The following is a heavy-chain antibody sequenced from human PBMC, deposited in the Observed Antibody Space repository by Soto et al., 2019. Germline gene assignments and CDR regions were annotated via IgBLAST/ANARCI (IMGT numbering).Heavy chain of an antibody. V-gene: IGHV4-59*01. D-gene: IGHD3-16*01. J-gene: IGHJ4*02. CDR2: ISYTGIT. Sequence: SXTLSLTCSVSGGSMSPYFWSCIRQPPVKGLEYIGFISYTGITNYNGSLTSRVAISLDTSKNQISLKLKSVTAADTAVYYCAKSGHTFGGVVWGPGTLVTVSS. CDR1: GGSMSPYF. CDR3: AKSGHTFGGVV.